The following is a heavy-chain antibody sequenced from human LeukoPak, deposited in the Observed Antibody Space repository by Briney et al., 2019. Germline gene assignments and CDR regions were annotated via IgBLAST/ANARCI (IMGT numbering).Heavy chain of an antibody. D-gene: IGHD5-24*01. CDR1: GFTFRNYL. CDR2: INQDESKA. J-gene: IGHJ3*01. V-gene: IGHV3-74*01. CDR3: GRGGDGIDF. Sequence: GGSLGLSCAVSGFTFRNYLMHWVRQAPGQGLVWVSRINQDESKAYADSVRGRFTVSRDNAKNMLYLHLSGLRAEDTAVYFCGRGGDGIDFWGQGTTVIVSS.